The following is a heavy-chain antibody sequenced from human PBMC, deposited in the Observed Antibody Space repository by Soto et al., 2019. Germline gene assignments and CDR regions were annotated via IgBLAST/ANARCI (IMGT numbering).Heavy chain of an antibody. V-gene: IGHV3-30*04. D-gene: IGHD6-6*01. CDR1: GFTFSGYA. J-gene: IGHJ4*02. CDR2: TSYDENFK. Sequence: QVQLVESGGGVVQPGRSLRLSCAASGFTFSGYAMHWVRQAPGKGLEWVAATSYDENFKYYADSVKGRFTISRDNSKNTLFLQMNSPRTEDTAMYYCARQGGSSGIWYFDYWGQGSLVTVSS. CDR3: ARQGGSSGIWYFDY.